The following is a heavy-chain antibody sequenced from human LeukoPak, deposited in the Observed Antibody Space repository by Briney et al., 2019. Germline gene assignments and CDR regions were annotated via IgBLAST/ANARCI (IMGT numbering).Heavy chain of an antibody. J-gene: IGHJ5*02. Sequence: PSETLSLTCTVSGVSISSSSYYWGWIRQPPGKGLEWIGSIYYSGSTYYNPSLKSRVTISVDTSKNQFSLKLSSVTAADTAVYYCARHDSSGWYSWFDPWGQGTLVTVSS. V-gene: IGHV4-39*07. CDR1: GVSISSSSYY. D-gene: IGHD6-19*01. CDR2: IYYSGST. CDR3: ARHDSSGWYSWFDP.